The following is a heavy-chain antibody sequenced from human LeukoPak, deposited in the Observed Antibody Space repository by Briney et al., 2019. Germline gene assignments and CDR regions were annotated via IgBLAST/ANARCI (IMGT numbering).Heavy chain of an antibody. CDR3: ASEYYDYVWGSYLDY. CDR1: GGSISSYY. D-gene: IGHD3-16*02. V-gene: IGHV4-59*01. Sequence: SETLSLTCTVSGGSISSYYWSWIRQPPGKGLEWIGYIYYSGSTNYNPSLKSRVTISVDTSKNQFSLKLSSVTAADTAVYYCASEYYDYVWGSYLDYWGQGTLVTVSS. J-gene: IGHJ4*02. CDR2: IYYSGST.